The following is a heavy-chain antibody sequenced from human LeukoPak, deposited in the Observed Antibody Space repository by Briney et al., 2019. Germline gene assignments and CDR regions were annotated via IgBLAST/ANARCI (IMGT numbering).Heavy chain of an antibody. CDR1: GYTFTGYY. Sequence: GASVKVSCKASGYTFTGYYMHWVRQAPGQGLEWMGWINPNSGGTNYAQKFQGRVTMTRDTSISTAYMELSRLRSDDTAVYYCARDVDQAVAGNYYYGMDVRGQGTTVTVSS. J-gene: IGHJ6*02. CDR2: INPNSGGT. D-gene: IGHD6-19*01. CDR3: ARDVDQAVAGNYYYGMDV. V-gene: IGHV1-2*02.